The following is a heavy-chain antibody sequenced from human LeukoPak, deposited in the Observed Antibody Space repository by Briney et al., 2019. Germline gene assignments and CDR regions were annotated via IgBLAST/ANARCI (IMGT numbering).Heavy chain of an antibody. CDR3: AKLPSYYYDSSGYPLYFDY. J-gene: IGHJ4*02. Sequence: GGSLRLSCAASGFTVSSNDMSWVRQAPGKGLEWVSAISGSGGSTYYADSVKGRFTISRDNSKNTLYLQMNSLRAEDTAVYYCAKLPSYYYDSSGYPLYFDYWGQGTLVTVSS. D-gene: IGHD3-22*01. CDR1: GFTVSSND. V-gene: IGHV3-23*01. CDR2: ISGSGGST.